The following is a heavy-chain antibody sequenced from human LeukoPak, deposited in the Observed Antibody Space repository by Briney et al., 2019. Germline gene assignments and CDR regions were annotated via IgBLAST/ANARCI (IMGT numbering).Heavy chain of an antibody. Sequence: SVKVSCKASGGTFSSYAISWVRQAPGQGLEWMGGIIPIFGTANYAQKFQGRVTITADESTSTAYMELSSLRSEDTAVYYCASGDPVAAGWFDPWGQGTLVSVSS. V-gene: IGHV1-69*13. J-gene: IGHJ5*02. D-gene: IGHD2-15*01. CDR1: GGTFSSYA. CDR3: ASGDPVAAGWFDP. CDR2: IIPIFGTA.